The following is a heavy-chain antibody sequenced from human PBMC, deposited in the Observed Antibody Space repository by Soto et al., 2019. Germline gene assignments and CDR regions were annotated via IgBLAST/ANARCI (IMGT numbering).Heavy chain of an antibody. CDR3: ASRDPGTSVDH. J-gene: IGHJ5*02. D-gene: IGHD1-7*01. CDR2: IYRTGST. Sequence: SETLSLTCAVSGGSFTSNNWWTRVRQPPGQGLEWIGEIYRTGSTNYNPSLKSRVTISLDKSENQFSLKVTSLTAADTAVYYCASRDPGTSVDHWGQGTLVTVSS. V-gene: IGHV4-4*02. CDR1: GGSFTSNNW.